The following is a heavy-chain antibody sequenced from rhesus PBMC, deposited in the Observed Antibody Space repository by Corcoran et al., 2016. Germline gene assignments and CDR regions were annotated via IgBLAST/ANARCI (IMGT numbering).Heavy chain of an antibody. V-gene: IGHV4-73*01. CDR2: IEGNSATT. D-gene: IGHD4-23*01. J-gene: IGHJ5-1*01. CDR3: ARTRFSAYSNDVGNRFDV. Sequence: QVKLQQWGEGLVKISETLSLTCAVYGGSITGYYWSWIRQPPGKGLERVGNIEGNSATTNYNPSLKNRVTISKDTSKNQFSLKLTSMTAADTAVYHCARTRFSAYSNDVGNRFDVWGPGVLVTVSS. CDR1: GGSITGYY.